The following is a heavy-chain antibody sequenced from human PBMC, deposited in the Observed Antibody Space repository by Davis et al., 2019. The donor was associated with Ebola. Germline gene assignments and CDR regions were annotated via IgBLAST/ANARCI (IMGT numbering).Heavy chain of an antibody. CDR1: GFTFSSYA. CDR3: AKDQRWNPPGRPYYYYYYGMDV. CDR2: IRSKANSYAT. Sequence: GESLKISCAASGFTFSSYAMHWVRQASGKGLEWVGRIRSKANSYATAYAASVKGRFTISRDDSKNTAYLQMNSLKTEDTAVYYCAKDQRWNPPGRPYYYYYYGMDVWGQGTTVTVSS. V-gene: IGHV3-73*01. J-gene: IGHJ6*02. D-gene: IGHD1-1*01.